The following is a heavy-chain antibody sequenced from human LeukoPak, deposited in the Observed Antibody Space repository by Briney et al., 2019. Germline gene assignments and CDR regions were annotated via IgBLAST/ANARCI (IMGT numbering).Heavy chain of an antibody. CDR2: ISAYNDNT. CDR1: GYTFTSYG. J-gene: IGHJ4*02. D-gene: IGHD2-2*01. Sequence: ASVKVSCKASGYTFTSYGISWVRQAPGQGLEWMGWISAYNDNTNNAQKLQGRVTITTETSTSTAYMELRSLRSDDTAVYYCARDVGGYCSSTSCCRFDYWGQGTLVTVSS. CDR3: ARDVGGYCSSTSCCRFDY. V-gene: IGHV1-18*01.